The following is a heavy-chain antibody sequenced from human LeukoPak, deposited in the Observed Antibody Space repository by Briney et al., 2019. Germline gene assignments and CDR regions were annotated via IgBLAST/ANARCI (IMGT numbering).Heavy chain of an antibody. D-gene: IGHD2-8*01. J-gene: IGHJ6*02. Sequence: GASVKVSCKASGYTFTSYAMNWVRQAPGQGLEWMGWINTNTGNPTYAQGFTGRFVFSLDTSVSTAYLQISSLKAEDTAVYYCARFPKVMVPFSLNYYYGMDVWGQGTTVTVSS. CDR2: INTNTGNP. CDR1: GYTFTSYA. V-gene: IGHV7-4-1*02. CDR3: ARFPKVMVPFSLNYYYGMDV.